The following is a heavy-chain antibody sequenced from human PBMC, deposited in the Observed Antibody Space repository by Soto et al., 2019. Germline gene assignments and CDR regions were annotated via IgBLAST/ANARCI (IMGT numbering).Heavy chain of an antibody. J-gene: IGHJ5*02. CDR1: GFTFGDYY. CDR3: ARDLRAVGMASRFDP. Sequence: QVQLVESGGGLVKHGGSLRLSCAASGFTFGDYYMTWIRQAPGKGLEWVSFIGNRGTGIYYAYSVKGRFTIFRDTAKNSLYLQMNSLRAEDTAMYYCARDLRAVGMASRFDPWGQGTLVTVSS. CDR2: IGNRGTGI. D-gene: IGHD6-13*01. V-gene: IGHV3-11*01.